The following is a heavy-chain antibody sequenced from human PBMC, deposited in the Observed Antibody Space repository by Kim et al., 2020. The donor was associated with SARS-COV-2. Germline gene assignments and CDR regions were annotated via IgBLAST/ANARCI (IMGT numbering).Heavy chain of an antibody. CDR2: ITASGSRT. J-gene: IGHJ6*02. CDR3: ATGKAEAAWNRRFLFYAMDA. CDR1: GHA. D-gene: IGHD2-21*01. Sequence: GGSLRLFCAASGHAMSWVRQAPGKGLEWVSGITASGSRTEYADSVKGRFTISRDNSKNTVSLQMNSLRVEDTAVYYCATGKAEAAWNRRFLFYAMDASV. V-gene: IGHV3-23*01.